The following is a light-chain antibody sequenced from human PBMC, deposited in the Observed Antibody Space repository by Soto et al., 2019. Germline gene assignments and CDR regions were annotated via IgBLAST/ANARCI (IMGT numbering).Light chain of an antibody. CDR2: EAS. CDR1: RSVSRY. CDR3: QQYNNWPPWT. Sequence: EIVLTQSPATLSLSQGESATLSCRATRSVSRYLAWYQQKPGQAPRLLIYEASNRATGIPARFSGSGSGADFTLTISRLRSEDFAVYYCQQYNNWPPWTFGQGTKVDIK. J-gene: IGKJ1*01. V-gene: IGKV3-11*01.